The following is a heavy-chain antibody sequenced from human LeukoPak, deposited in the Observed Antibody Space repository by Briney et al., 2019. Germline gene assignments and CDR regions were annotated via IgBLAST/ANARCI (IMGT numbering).Heavy chain of an antibody. J-gene: IGHJ4*02. CDR3: AKDRSPQRFGDDLFDY. V-gene: IGHV3-30*02. D-gene: IGHD3-10*01. CDR2: IRYDGSNK. CDR1: GFTFSSYG. Sequence: GGSLRLSCAASGFTFSSYGMHWVRQAPGKGLEWVAFIRYDGSNKYYADSVKGRFTISRDNSKNTLYLQMKSLRAEDTAVYYCAKDRSPQRFGDDLFDYWGQGTLVTVSS.